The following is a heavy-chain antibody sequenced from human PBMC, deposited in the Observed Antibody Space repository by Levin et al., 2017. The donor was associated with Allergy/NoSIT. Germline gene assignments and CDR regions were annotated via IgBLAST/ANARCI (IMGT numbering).Heavy chain of an antibody. D-gene: IGHD5-18*01. CDR1: SGSISNYY. J-gene: IGHJ6*03. CDR2: LHNTGNT. CDR3: ARGLRNTSIGVLLYYYIDV. Sequence: PSETLSLTCSVSSGSISNYYWSWIRQSPGKGLEWIGYLHNTGNTNYNPSLKSRVTMSLDTSKSPFSLKLSSVTAADTAVYYCARGLRNTSIGVLLYYYIDVWGKGTTVTVSS. V-gene: IGHV4-59*01.